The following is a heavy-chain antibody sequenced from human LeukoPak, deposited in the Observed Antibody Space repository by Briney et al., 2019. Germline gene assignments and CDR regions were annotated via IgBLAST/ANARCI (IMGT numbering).Heavy chain of an antibody. CDR3: AKDRIAAAGTSWYFDL. D-gene: IGHD6-13*01. J-gene: IGHJ2*01. CDR1: GGSFSGYY. V-gene: IGHV4-34*01. Sequence: SETLSLTCAVYGGSFSGYYWSWIRQPPGKGLEWIGEINHSGSTNYNPSLKSRVTISVDTSKNQFSLKLSSVTAADTAVYYCAKDRIAAAGTSWYFDLWCRGTLVTVSS. CDR2: INHSGST.